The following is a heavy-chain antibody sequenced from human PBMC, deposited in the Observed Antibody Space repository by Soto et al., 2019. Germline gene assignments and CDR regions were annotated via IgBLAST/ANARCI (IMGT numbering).Heavy chain of an antibody. CDR2: MNPNSGNT. CDR1: GYTFTSYD. J-gene: IGHJ6*02. D-gene: IGHD2-8*01. V-gene: IGHV1-8*01. Sequence: GASVKVSCKASGYTFTSYDINWVRQATGQGLEWMGWMNPNSGNTGYAQKFQGRVTMTRNTSISTAYMELSSLRSEDTAVYYCARIMLEYYYYYYGMDVWGQGTTVTVS. CDR3: ARIMLEYYYYYYGMDV.